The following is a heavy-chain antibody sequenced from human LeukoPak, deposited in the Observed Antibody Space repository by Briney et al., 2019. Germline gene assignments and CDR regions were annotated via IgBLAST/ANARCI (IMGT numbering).Heavy chain of an antibody. D-gene: IGHD3-22*01. CDR3: ARVRYSDSSVLTRKRSYYFDY. J-gene: IGHJ4*02. V-gene: IGHV4-4*07. Sequence: PSETLSLTCTVSGGYMSSYYWSWIRQPAGKGLESIGHISTSGSTNYNPFLKSRVTMSVDTSKNQFSLKLSSVTAADTAVYYCARVRYSDSSVLTRKRSYYFDYWGQGTLVTVSS. CDR2: ISTSGST. CDR1: GGYMSSYY.